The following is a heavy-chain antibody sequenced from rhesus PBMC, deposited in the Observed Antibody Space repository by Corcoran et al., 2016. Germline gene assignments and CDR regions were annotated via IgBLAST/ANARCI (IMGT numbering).Heavy chain of an antibody. V-gene: IGHV2-1*01. Sequence: QVTLKESGPALVKPTQTLTLTCTFSGFSLSTSGMGGGWIRQPSRKPLEWLALIYWDDDKRYSTSLKSRLTISKDTSKNQVVLTMTNMDPVDTATYYCARDKAGTPDYWGQGVLVTVSS. CDR3: ARDKAGTPDY. J-gene: IGHJ4*01. CDR1: GFSLSTSGMG. D-gene: IGHD1-1*01. CDR2: IYWDDDK.